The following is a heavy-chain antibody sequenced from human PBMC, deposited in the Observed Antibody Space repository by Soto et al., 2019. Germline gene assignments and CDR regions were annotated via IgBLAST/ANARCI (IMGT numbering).Heavy chain of an antibody. J-gene: IGHJ3*01. CDR3: ARGRGFMSRNALDL. Sequence: QVQLQRWGAGLLRPSETLSLTCAVSGGSFRGYYWTWLRQSPGRGLEWIGEINHSGSTNSNPSLKSRLTISVDTSTTQFSMNLTSVTAAAASVYYCARGRGFMSRNALDLWGQGTRVIVS. V-gene: IGHV4-34*01. CDR2: INHSGST. CDR1: GGSFRGYY.